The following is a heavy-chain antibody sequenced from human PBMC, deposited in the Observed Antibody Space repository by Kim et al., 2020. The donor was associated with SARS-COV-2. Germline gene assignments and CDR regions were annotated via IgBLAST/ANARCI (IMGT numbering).Heavy chain of an antibody. CDR2: INAGNGNT. CDR3: ARVGSSWYLYYYYGMDV. Sequence: ASVKVSCKASGYTFTSYAMHWVRQAPGQRLEWMGWINAGNGNTKYSQKFQGRVTITRDTSASTAYMELSSLRSEDTAVYYCARVGSSWYLYYYYGMDVWGQGTTVTVSS. J-gene: IGHJ6*02. CDR1: GYTFTSYA. D-gene: IGHD6-13*01. V-gene: IGHV1-3*01.